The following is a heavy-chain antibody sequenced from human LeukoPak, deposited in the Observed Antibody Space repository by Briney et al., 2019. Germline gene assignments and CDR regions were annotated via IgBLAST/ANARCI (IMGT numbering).Heavy chain of an antibody. CDR2: IYGGGNT. CDR1: GDSISTYY. J-gene: IGHJ5*02. Sequence: SETLSLTCSVSGDSISTYYLSWIRQPAGKGLEWIGRIYGGGNTNYNPSLKSRLTLPMGTSKNQFSLKLMSVTAADTAVYDCXXDXXLXXXXLFDPWXQGTLVTVSS. V-gene: IGHV4-4*07. CDR3: XXDXXLXXXXLFDP.